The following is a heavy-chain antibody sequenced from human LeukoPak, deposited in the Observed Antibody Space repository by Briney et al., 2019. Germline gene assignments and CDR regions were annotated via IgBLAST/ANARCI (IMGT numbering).Heavy chain of an antibody. CDR1: GFTVSSNY. J-gene: IGHJ4*02. D-gene: IGHD3-22*01. V-gene: IGHV3-66*01. Sequence: PGGSLRLSCAASGFTVSSNYMSWVRQAPGKGLEWVSVIYSGGSTYYADSVKGRFTISRDNSKNTLYLQMNSLRAEDTAVYYCATVPYDSSGYYGNTLDYWGQGTLVTVSS. CDR3: ATVPYDSSGYYGNTLDY. CDR2: IYSGGST.